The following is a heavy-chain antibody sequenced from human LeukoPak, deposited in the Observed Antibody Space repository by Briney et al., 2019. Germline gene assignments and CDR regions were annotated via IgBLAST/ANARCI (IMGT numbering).Heavy chain of an antibody. CDR1: GYTFTGYY. CDR2: INPNSGGT. CDR3: ARVGYLGYYFDY. V-gene: IGHV1-2*06. D-gene: IGHD3-22*01. Sequence: ASVKVSCKASGYTFTGYYMHWVRQAPGQGLEWMGRINPNSGGTNYAQKFQGRVTMTRDTSISTAYMELSRLKSDDTAVYYCARVGYLGYYFDYWGQGTLVTVSS. J-gene: IGHJ4*02.